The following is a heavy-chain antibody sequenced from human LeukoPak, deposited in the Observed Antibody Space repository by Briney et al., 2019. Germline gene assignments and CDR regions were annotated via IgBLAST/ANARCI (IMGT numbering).Heavy chain of an antibody. V-gene: IGHV3-7*01. Sequence: PGGSLRLSCAASGFTFSSYWMSWVRQAPGKGLEWVANIKQDGSEEYYVDSVEGRFTISRDNAKNSLYLQMNSLRAEDTAVYSCARKGEVTARTKNAFDIWGQGTMVTVSS. CDR1: GFTFSSYW. CDR3: ARKGEVTARTKNAFDI. CDR2: IKQDGSEE. J-gene: IGHJ3*02. D-gene: IGHD2-21*02.